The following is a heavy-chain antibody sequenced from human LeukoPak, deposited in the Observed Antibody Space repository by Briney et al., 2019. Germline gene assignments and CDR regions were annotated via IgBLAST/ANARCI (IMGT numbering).Heavy chain of an antibody. CDR3: ARTRRVLYDVWTGFNSPEPRPDAFDI. J-gene: IGHJ3*02. CDR1: GFTFSDYY. Sequence: GGTLSLSCAASGFTFSDYYMSWIRQAPGKGLEWVSYITSNGSTIYYADSVKGRFTISRDHSKNTLYLQTNSLRAEDTSGSYCARTRRVLYDVWTGFNSPEPRPDAFDIWGQGTMVTVSS. V-gene: IGHV3-11*01. D-gene: IGHD3-3*01. CDR2: ITSNGSTI.